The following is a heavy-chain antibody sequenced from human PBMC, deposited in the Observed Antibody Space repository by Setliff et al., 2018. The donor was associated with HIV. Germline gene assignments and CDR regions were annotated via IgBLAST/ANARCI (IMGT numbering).Heavy chain of an antibody. CDR1: GFIFSSYS. Sequence: GGSLRLSCAASGFIFSSYSMNWVRQAPGKGLEWVSYISSSSSSIYHADSVKGRFTISRDNAKNTLYLQMNRLRAEDTALYYCVRGPQFRPHWGQGTLVTVSS. CDR3: VRGPQFRPH. V-gene: IGHV3-48*01. J-gene: IGHJ4*02. CDR2: ISSSSSSI.